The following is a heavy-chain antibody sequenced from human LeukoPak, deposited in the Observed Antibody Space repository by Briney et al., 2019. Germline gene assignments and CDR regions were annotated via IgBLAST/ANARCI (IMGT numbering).Heavy chain of an antibody. CDR3: ARHFDYYDSSGPSFDY. V-gene: IGHV4-39*01. Sequence: PSETLSLTCTVSGGSISSSSYYWGWIRQPPGKGLEWIGSIYYSGSTYYNPSLKSRVTISVDTSKNQFSLKLSSVTAADTAVYYCARHFDYYDSSGPSFDYWGQGTLVTVSS. CDR2: IYYSGST. J-gene: IGHJ4*02. CDR1: GGSISSSSYY. D-gene: IGHD3-22*01.